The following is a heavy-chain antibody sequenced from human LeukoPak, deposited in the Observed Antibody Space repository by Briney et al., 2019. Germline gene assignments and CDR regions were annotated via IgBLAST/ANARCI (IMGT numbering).Heavy chain of an antibody. CDR2: INYSGRT. D-gene: IGHD3-22*01. V-gene: IGHV4-39*01. CDR1: GASISSSSYC. CDR3: ARNFDSSGSIALDY. Sequence: SETLSLTCTVSGASISSSSYCWGWIRQPPGKGLEWIGSINYSGRTYSNPSLKSRVTISVDTSKNQFSLKLSSVTAADTAVYYCARNFDSSGSIALDYWGQGTLVTVSS. J-gene: IGHJ4*02.